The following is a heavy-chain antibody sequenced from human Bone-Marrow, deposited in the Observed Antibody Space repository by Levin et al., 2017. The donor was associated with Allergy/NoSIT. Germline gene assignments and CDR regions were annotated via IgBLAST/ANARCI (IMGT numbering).Heavy chain of an antibody. Sequence: PGGSLRLSCAASGFPFSAYAMSWIRQAPGKGLEWVATISGSDSSIYYGDSVKGRFTLSRDTAKSTLSLQMSSLRADDTAVYYCANLALLGNGRPLDYWGQGILVTVSS. D-gene: IGHD7-27*01. CDR1: GFPFSAYA. V-gene: IGHV3-23*01. J-gene: IGHJ4*02. CDR2: ISGSDSSI. CDR3: ANLALLGNGRPLDY.